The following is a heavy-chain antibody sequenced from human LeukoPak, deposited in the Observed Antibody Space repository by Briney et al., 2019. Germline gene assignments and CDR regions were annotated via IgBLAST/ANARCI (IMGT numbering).Heavy chain of an antibody. J-gene: IGHJ4*02. CDR2: IKQDGSEK. CDR3: ARRRGYYDSSGYYSY. Sequence: GGSLRLSCAASGFTFSSYWMSWVRQAPGKGLEWVANIKQDGSEKYYVDSVKGRFTISRDNVKNSLYLQMNSLRAEDTAVYYCARRRGYYDSSGYYSYWGQGTLVTVSS. CDR1: GFTFSSYW. V-gene: IGHV3-7*01. D-gene: IGHD3-22*01.